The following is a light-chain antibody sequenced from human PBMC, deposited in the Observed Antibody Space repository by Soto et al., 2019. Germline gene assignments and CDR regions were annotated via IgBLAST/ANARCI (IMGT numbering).Light chain of an antibody. CDR3: QQSYSSPRT. CDR1: QNINNY. CDR2: VAS. J-gene: IGKJ1*01. Sequence: DIQMTQSPSSLSASVGDRVTITCRASQNINNYLSWYQQKPGQAPKFLIYVASTFQSGVPSRFSGSGYGTDFTLTIDSLKPEDFATYYCQQSYSSPRTFGQGTKVDNK. V-gene: IGKV1-39*01.